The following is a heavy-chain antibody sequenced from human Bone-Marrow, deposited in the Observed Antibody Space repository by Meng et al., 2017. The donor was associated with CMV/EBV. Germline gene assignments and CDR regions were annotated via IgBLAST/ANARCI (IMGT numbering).Heavy chain of an antibody. D-gene: IGHD3-22*01. CDR3: ATGGSYYDSSGYWGY. V-gene: IGHV3-21*01. Sequence: GGSLRLSCAASGFTFSSYEMNWVRQAPGKGLEWVSSISSSSSYIYYADSVKGRFTISRDNAKNSLYLQMNSLRAEDTAVYYCATGGSYYDSSGYWGYWGQGTLVTVSS. J-gene: IGHJ4*02. CDR1: GFTFSSYE. CDR2: ISSSSSYI.